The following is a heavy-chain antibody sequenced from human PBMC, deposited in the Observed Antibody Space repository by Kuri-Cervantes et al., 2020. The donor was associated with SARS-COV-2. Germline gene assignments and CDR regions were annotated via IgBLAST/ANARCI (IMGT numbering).Heavy chain of an antibody. D-gene: IGHD1-1*01. Sequence: GESLKISCAASGFTFSSYEMNGVRQAPGKGLEWVSYISSSGSTIYYADSVKGRFTISRDNAKNSLYLQMNSLRAEDTAVYYCVRDGDHWNFDYWGQGTRVTVSS. J-gene: IGHJ4*02. CDR3: VRDGDHWNFDY. CDR1: GFTFSSYE. V-gene: IGHV3-48*03. CDR2: ISSSGSTI.